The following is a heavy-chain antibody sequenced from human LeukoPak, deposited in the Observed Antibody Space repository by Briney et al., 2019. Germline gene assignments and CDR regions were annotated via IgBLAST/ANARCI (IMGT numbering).Heavy chain of an antibody. CDR3: ARSLPPWLVLDEFDY. CDR2: INAGNGNT. Sequence: GASVKVSCKASGYTFTSYAMHWVRQAPGQRLEWMGWINAGNGNTKYSQKFQGRVTITRDTSASTAYMELSSLRSEDTAVYYCARSLPPWLVLDEFDYWGQGTLVTVSS. CDR1: GYTFTSYA. J-gene: IGHJ4*02. V-gene: IGHV1-3*01. D-gene: IGHD6-19*01.